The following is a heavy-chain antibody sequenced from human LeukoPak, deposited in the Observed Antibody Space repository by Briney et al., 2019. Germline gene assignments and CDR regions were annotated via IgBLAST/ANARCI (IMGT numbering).Heavy chain of an antibody. CDR2: IKQDGSEK. CDR1: GFTFSSYW. J-gene: IGHJ6*03. CDR3: ARVVGSGSYYNVLFDYYYYMDA. Sequence: GGSLRLSCAASGFTFSSYWMSWVRQAPGKGLEWVANIKQDGSEKYYVDSVKGRFTISRDNAKNSLYLQMNSLRAEDTAVYYCARVVGSGSYYNVLFDYYYYMDAWGKGTTVTISS. V-gene: IGHV3-7*01. D-gene: IGHD3-10*01.